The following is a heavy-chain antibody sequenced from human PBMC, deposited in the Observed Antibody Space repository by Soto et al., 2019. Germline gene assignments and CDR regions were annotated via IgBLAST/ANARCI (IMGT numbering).Heavy chain of an antibody. D-gene: IGHD3-22*01. V-gene: IGHV4-38-2*02. J-gene: IGHJ4*02. CDR3: ARDWGIMIVVEDFAF. CDR1: GYSISSGYY. Sequence: SETLSLTCPVSGYSISSGYYWVWIRQPPGKGLEWIGSIYHSGSTYYTPSLKSRVTISVDTSKNQFSLKLSSVTAADTAVYYCARDWGIMIVVEDFAFSGQGTLVTVSS. CDR2: IYHSGST.